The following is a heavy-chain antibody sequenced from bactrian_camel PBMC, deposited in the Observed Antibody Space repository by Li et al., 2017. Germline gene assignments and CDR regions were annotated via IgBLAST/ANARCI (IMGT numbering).Heavy chain of an antibody. V-gene: IGHV3S54*01. CDR2: FKAGGGTP. Sequence: HVQLVESGGGSVQAGGSLRLSCSASGVSLISDCVAWFRQAPGKEREAVAAFKAGGGTPLYADSVKGRFTISSDSAKNTLYLQMDSLNPEDTGMYYCAAGRLRNGYCYSLLNRMAYNNWGQGTQVTVS. J-gene: IGHJ4*01. CDR1: GVSLISDC. D-gene: IGHD2*01. CDR3: AAGRLRNGYCYSLLNRMAYNN.